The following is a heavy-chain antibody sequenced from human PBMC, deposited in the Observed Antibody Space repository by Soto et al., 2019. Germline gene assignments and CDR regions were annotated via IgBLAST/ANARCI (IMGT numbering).Heavy chain of an antibody. CDR2: ISHDGNNN. Sequence: QLQMVESGGGVVQPGRSLTLSCAASGFTFSRYSMHWVRQIPGKGLEWVTAISHDGNNNVYADSVKGRFTISRDNSKSTLFLQMNSLRIEDTAIYYCARDPGCPYTFGCDGFDVWGQGTKVIVSS. J-gene: IGHJ3*01. CDR3: ARDPGCPYTFGCDGFDV. V-gene: IGHV3-30*01. D-gene: IGHD5-18*01. CDR1: GFTFSRYS.